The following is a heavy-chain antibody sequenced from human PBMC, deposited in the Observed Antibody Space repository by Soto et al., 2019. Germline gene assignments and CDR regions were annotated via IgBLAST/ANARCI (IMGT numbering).Heavy chain of an antibody. J-gene: IGHJ6*02. V-gene: IGHV4-31*03. D-gene: IGHD3-3*01. CDR1: GGSISSGGYY. CDR3: ARATYYDFWSGYSALNYYYYGMDV. Sequence: PSETLSLTCTVSGGSISSGGYYWSWIRQHPGKGLEWIGYIYYSGSTDYNPSLKSRVTISVDTSKNQFSLKLSSVTAADTAVYYCARATYYDFWSGYSALNYYYYGMDVWGQGTTVTVSS. CDR2: IYYSGST.